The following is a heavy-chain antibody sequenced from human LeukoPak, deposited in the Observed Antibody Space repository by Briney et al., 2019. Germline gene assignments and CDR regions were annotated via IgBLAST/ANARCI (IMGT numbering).Heavy chain of an antibody. CDR1: GYTFTSHY. Sequence: ASVKISCKASGYTFTSHYVHWVRQAPGQGLXWXXXIHPSGGNSRNTQNFQGRVTMTRDTSTSTVYLELSSLRSEDTAVYYCARDCSSTTCQGPVLDFWGQGTLVTVSS. D-gene: IGHD2/OR15-2a*01. J-gene: IGHJ4*02. CDR3: ARDCSSTTCQGPVLDF. V-gene: IGHV1-46*01. CDR2: IHPSGGNS.